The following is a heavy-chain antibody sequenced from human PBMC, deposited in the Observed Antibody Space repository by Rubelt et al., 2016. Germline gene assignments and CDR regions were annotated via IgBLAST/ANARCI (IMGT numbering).Heavy chain of an antibody. CDR1: GGSISSYD. CDR2: VYYTGST. CDR3: ASGTVYFDN. D-gene: IGHD3/OR15-3a*01. Sequence: QVQLQESGPGLVKPSETLSLTCTVSGGSISSYDWSWIRQPPGKGPEWIGYVYYTGSTHYNPSLKSRVTISADRYKNQLPLKLSSVTAADTAVYYCASGTVYFDNWGQGTLVTVSS. V-gene: IGHV4-59*01. J-gene: IGHJ4*02.